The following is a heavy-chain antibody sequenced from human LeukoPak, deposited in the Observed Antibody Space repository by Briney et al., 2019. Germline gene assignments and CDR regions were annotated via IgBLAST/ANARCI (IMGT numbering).Heavy chain of an antibody. CDR3: ARGYSSSYRIDY. D-gene: IGHD6-6*01. V-gene: IGHV3-74*01. CDR2: INTDGSST. Sequence: GGSLRLSCAASGFTFSSYWMHWVRHAPGKGLVWVSRINTDGSSTTYADSVKGRFTISRDNAKDTLYLQMNSLSAEDTAVYYCARGYSSSYRIDYWGQGTLVTVSS. J-gene: IGHJ4*02. CDR1: GFTFSSYW.